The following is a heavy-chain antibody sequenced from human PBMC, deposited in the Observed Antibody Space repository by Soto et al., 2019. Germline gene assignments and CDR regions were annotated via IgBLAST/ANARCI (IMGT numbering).Heavy chain of an antibody. Sequence: GESLKISCKGSGYSFTSYWIGWVRQMPGKGLEWMGIIYPGDSDTRYSPSFQGQVTISADKSISTAYLQWSSLKASDTAMYYCARHRGALDRRHSVYDFWSGPDYWGQGTLVTVSS. V-gene: IGHV5-51*01. D-gene: IGHD3-3*01. J-gene: IGHJ4*02. CDR3: ARHRGALDRRHSVYDFWSGPDY. CDR1: GYSFTSYW. CDR2: IYPGDSDT.